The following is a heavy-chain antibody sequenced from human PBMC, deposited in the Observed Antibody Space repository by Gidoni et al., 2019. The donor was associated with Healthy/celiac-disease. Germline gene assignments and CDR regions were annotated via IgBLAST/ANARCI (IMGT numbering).Heavy chain of an antibody. CDR2: ISAYNGNT. Sequence: QVQLVQSGAEVKKPGASVKVSCKASGSTFTSYGISWVRQAPGQGLEWMGWISAYNGNTNYAQKLQGRVTMTTDTSTSTAYMELRSLRSDDTAVYYCARPDIVVVPAAMRTQPYGMDVWGQGTTVTVSS. D-gene: IGHD2-2*01. CDR3: ARPDIVVVPAAMRTQPYGMDV. CDR1: GSTFTSYG. V-gene: IGHV1-18*01. J-gene: IGHJ6*02.